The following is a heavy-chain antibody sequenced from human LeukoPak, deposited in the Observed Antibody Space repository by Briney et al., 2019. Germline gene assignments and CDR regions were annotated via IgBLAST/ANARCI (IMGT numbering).Heavy chain of an antibody. CDR2: INHSGST. J-gene: IGHJ4*02. V-gene: IGHV4-39*07. D-gene: IGHD5-18*01. CDR3: ARGERGYSYGTGFDY. CDR1: GGSISSSSYY. Sequence: PSETLSLTCTVSGGSISSSSYYWGWIRQPPGTGLEWLGEINHSGSTNYNPSLKSRVTISVDTSKNQFSLKLSSVTAADTAVYYCARGERGYSYGTGFDYWGQGTLVTVSS.